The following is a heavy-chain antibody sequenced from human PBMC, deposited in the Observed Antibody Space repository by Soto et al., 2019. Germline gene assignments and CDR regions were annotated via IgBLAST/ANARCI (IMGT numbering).Heavy chain of an antibody. CDR2: INAGNGNT. D-gene: IGHD3-22*01. Sequence: GASVKVSCKASGYTFTSYAMHWVRQAPGQRLEWMGWINAGNGNTKYSQKFQGRVTITRDTSASTAYMELSSLGSEDTAVYYCARDLYYDSSAPTFDIWGQGTMVTVSS. V-gene: IGHV1-3*01. CDR3: ARDLYYDSSAPTFDI. J-gene: IGHJ3*02. CDR1: GYTFTSYA.